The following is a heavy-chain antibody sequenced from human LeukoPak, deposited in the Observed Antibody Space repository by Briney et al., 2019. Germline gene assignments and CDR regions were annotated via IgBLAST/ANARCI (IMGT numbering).Heavy chain of an antibody. CDR2: IYHSGSN. V-gene: IGHV4-30-2*01. D-gene: IGHD3-22*01. CDR1: GGSISSGGYS. J-gene: IGHJ4*02. CDR3: AREVVDYDSSGYYFDY. Sequence: PSQTLSLTCAVSGGSISSGGYSWSWIRQPPGTGLEWIGYIYHSGSNYYNPSLKSRVTISVDRSKNQFSLKLSSVTAADTAVYYCAREVVDYDSSGYYFDYWGQGTLVTVSS.